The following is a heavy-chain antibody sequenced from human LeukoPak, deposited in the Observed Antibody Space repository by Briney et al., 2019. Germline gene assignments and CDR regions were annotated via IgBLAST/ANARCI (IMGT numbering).Heavy chain of an antibody. CDR3: GRIRGGSYSHAFDI. CDR2: TYYSGTA. CDR1: GGPFTSDDYY. V-gene: IGHV4-39*07. Sequence: PSETLSLTCTVSGGPFTSDDYYWGWMRQPPGKGLEWIGSTYYSGTAFYSPSFKNRVTISVDTSKNHYSLKVTSVTAADTAMYYCGRIRGGSYSHAFDIWGQGTMLIVSS. D-gene: IGHD1-26*01. J-gene: IGHJ3*02.